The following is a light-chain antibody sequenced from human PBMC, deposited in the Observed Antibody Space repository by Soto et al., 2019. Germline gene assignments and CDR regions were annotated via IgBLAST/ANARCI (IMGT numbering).Light chain of an antibody. CDR1: QSVGSSY. CDR3: QQYGSSPWT. CDR2: DAS. Sequence: EIVLTQSPGTLSLSPGERATLSCSASQSVGSSYLAWYQQKPGQAPRLLIYDASSRATGIPDRFSGGASGTDFTLTISRLEPEDFAVYYCQQYGSSPWTFGQGTRWIS. J-gene: IGKJ1*01. V-gene: IGKV3-20*01.